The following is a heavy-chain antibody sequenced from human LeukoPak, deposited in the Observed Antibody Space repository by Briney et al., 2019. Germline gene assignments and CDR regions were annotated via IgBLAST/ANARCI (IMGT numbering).Heavy chain of an antibody. CDR2: ISGSGGST. CDR3: AKLVVVVPAAIGGRYFDY. D-gene: IGHD2-2*02. V-gene: IGHV3-23*01. J-gene: IGHJ4*02. CDR1: GFTFSSYA. Sequence: GGSLRLSCAASGFTFSSYAMSWVRQAPGKGLEWVSAISGSGGSTYYADSVKGRFTISRDNSKNTLYLQMNSLRAEDTAVYYCAKLVVVVPAAIGGRYFDYWGQGTLVTVSS.